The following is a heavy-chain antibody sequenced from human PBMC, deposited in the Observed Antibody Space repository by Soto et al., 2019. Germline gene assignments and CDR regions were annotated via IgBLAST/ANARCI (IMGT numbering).Heavy chain of an antibody. CDR1: GFSFTTSGVG. CDR3: ARSQSKGVSGPYFDY. D-gene: IGHD3-3*01. J-gene: IGHJ4*02. CDR2: IYWDDDK. V-gene: IGHV2-5*02. Sequence: QITLKESGPTLMKPTQTLTLTCTFSGFSFTTSGVGVGWIRQPPGKALEWLALIYWDDDKRYSPSLNSRLTIPMDTSKNQVVLTMTTMDPVDTATYYCARSQSKGVSGPYFDYWGQGTLVTVSS.